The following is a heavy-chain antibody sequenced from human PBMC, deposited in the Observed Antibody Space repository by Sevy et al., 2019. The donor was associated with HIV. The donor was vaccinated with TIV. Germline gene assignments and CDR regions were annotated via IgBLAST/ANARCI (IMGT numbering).Heavy chain of an antibody. CDR3: AREGGYSDQGMDV. V-gene: IGHV3-48*01. Sequence: GGSLRLSCAASGFTFSSYSMNWVRQAPGKGLEWASYISGSSTTIYYADSVKGRFTISRDNVKNSLYLQMNSLRGEDTAVCYCAREGGYSDQGMDVWGQGTTVTVSS. CDR1: GFTFSSYS. CDR2: ISGSSTTI. D-gene: IGHD5-12*01. J-gene: IGHJ6*02.